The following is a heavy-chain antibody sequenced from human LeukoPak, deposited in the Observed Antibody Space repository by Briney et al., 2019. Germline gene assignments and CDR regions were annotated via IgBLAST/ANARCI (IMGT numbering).Heavy chain of an antibody. D-gene: IGHD7-27*01. CDR2: INHSGST. J-gene: IGHJ4*02. CDR1: GGSFSGNY. CDR3: ARGPWGFQVSDY. Sequence: PSETLSLTCAVYGGSFSGNYWNWIRQPPGKGLEWIGEINHSGSTNYNPSLKSRVTISEDTSKNQFSLNLSSVTAADTAVYYCARGPWGFQVSDYWGQGTLVTVSS. V-gene: IGHV4-34*01.